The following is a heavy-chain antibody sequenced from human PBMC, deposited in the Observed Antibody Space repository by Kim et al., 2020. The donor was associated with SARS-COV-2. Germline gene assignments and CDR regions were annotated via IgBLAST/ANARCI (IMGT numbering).Heavy chain of an antibody. CDR1: EFTFSSYA. V-gene: IGHV3-23*01. J-gene: IGHJ4*02. CDR2: ISGSGGST. D-gene: IGHD2-15*01. Sequence: GGSLRLSCAASEFTFSSYAMSWVRQAPGKGLEWVSIISGSGGSTFYADSVKGRFTISRDNSKNTLYLQMNSLRAEDTAVYYCAKDPPWGGDACYSNFDYWGRGTLVTVSS. CDR3: AKDPPWGGDACYSNFDY.